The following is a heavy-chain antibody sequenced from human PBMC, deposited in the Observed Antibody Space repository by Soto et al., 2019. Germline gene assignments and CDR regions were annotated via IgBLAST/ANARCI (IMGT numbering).Heavy chain of an antibody. Sequence: GGSLRLSCAASGFTVSSNYMSWLRQAPGKGLEWVSVIYSGGSTYYADSVKGRFTISRDNSKNTLYLQMNSLRAGDTAVYYCARDSYYDSSGYPYYYGMDVWGQGTTVTVSS. CDR3: ARDSYYDSSGYPYYYGMDV. J-gene: IGHJ6*02. CDR2: IYSGGST. CDR1: GFTVSSNY. D-gene: IGHD3-22*01. V-gene: IGHV3-53*01.